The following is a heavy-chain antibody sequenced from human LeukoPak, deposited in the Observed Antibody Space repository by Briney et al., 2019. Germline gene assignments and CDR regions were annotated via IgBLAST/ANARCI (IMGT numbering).Heavy chain of an antibody. CDR1: RFTFSSYG. CDR3: AKWGGPAQLGNYYYYMDV. CDR2: IRYDGSNK. Sequence: GGSLRLSCAASRFTFSSYGMHSVRQAPGKGLEWVAFIRYDGSNKYYADSVKGRFTISRDNSKNTLYLQMNSLRAEDTAVYYCAKWGGPAQLGNYYYYMDVWGKGTTVTVSS. V-gene: IGHV3-30*02. J-gene: IGHJ6*03. D-gene: IGHD6-13*01.